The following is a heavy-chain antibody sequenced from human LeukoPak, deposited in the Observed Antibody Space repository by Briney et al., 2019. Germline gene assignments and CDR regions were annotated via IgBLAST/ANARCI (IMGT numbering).Heavy chain of an antibody. J-gene: IGHJ6*03. Sequence: ASVKVSCKASGYTFTSYYMHWVRQAPGQGLEWMGIINPSGGSTSYAQKFQGRVTMTRDTSTSTVYMELSSLRSEDTAVYYCARVSPSIAAAGLAYYMDVWGKGTTVTVSS. CDR3: ARVSPSIAAAGLAYYMDV. V-gene: IGHV1-46*01. CDR2: INPSGGST. D-gene: IGHD6-13*01. CDR1: GYTFTSYY.